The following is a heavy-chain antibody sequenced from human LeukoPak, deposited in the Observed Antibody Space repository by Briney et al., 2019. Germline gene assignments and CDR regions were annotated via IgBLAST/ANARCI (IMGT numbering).Heavy chain of an antibody. J-gene: IGHJ4*02. CDR1: GGSISSSNYY. D-gene: IGHD5-24*01. Sequence: SETLSLTCSVSGGSISSSNYYWGWIRQPPGKGLEWIGSIYYSGSTYYNPSLKSRVTISVDTSKNQFSLKLSSVTAADTAVYYCARWLQGSYYFDYWGQGTLVTVSS. CDR3: ARWLQGSYYFDY. V-gene: IGHV4-39*01. CDR2: IYYSGST.